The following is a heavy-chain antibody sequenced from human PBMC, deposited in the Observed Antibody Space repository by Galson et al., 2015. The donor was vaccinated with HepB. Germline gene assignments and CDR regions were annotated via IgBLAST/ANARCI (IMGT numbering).Heavy chain of an antibody. CDR1: GFTYNNYW. D-gene: IGHD5-18*01. J-gene: IGHJ4*02. CDR2: IKQDGSEK. CDR3: ARGWDTDVTSNFDY. Sequence: SLRLSCAVSGFTYNNYWMRWVRQAPGRGLVWVANIKQDGSEKYYVDSVAGRFTVSRDNAWNTLYLDMNALSVEDTAVYYCARGWDTDVTSNFDYWGQGALVTVSS. V-gene: IGHV3-7*03.